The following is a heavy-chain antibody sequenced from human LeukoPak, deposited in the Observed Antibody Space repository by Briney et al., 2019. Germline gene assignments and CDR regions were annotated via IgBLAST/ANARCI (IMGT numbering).Heavy chain of an antibody. Sequence: ASVKVSCKASGYTFTRYAMNWVRQAPGQGLEWMGWINTNTGKPTYVQGFRGRFEFSLDTSVSTAYLQISSLKTEDTAVYYCARSGADNWNYEFDYWGQGTLVTVSS. J-gene: IGHJ4*02. CDR3: ARSGADNWNYEFDY. D-gene: IGHD1-7*01. V-gene: IGHV7-4-1*02. CDR2: INTNTGKP. CDR1: GYTFTRYA.